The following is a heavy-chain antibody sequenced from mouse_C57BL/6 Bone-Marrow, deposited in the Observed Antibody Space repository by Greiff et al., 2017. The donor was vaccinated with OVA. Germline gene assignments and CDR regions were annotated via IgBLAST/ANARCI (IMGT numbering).Heavy chain of an antibody. CDR3: AITNYGSSYGGFAY. D-gene: IGHD1-1*01. Sequence: VQLQQSGAELVKPGASVKISCKASGYAFSSYWMNWVKQRPGKGLEWIGLIYPGDGDTNYTGKFKGKATLTADKSSSTAYMQLSSLTSADAAVSFCAITNYGSSYGGFAYWGQGTLVTVSA. CDR2: IYPGDGDT. V-gene: IGHV1-80*01. CDR1: GYAFSSYW. J-gene: IGHJ3*01.